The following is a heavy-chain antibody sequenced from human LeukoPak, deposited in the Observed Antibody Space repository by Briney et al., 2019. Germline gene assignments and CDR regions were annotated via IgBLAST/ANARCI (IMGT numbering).Heavy chain of an antibody. D-gene: IGHD3-3*01. J-gene: IGHJ5*02. Sequence: SETLSLTCTVSGGSISSSSYYWGWIRQPPGKGLEWIGNIYYSGRTYYNPSLKSRVTTSVDTSKNQFSLNLSSVTAADTAVYYCARRGALDFWSGYYAFGSWFDPWGQGTLVTVSS. CDR1: GGSISSSSYY. CDR3: ARRGALDFWSGYYAFGSWFDP. CDR2: IYYSGRT. V-gene: IGHV4-39*01.